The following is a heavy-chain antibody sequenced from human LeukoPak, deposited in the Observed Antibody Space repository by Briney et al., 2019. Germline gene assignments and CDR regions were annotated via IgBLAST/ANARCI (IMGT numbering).Heavy chain of an antibody. Sequence: ASVKVSCKASGGTFSSYAISWVRQAPGQGLEWMGGIIPIFGTANYAQKFQGRVTITTDESTSTVYMELSSLRSEDTAVYYCARDLGAGFAFDIWGQGTMVTVSS. CDR2: IIPIFGTA. D-gene: IGHD1-26*01. V-gene: IGHV1-69*05. CDR3: ARDLGAGFAFDI. J-gene: IGHJ3*02. CDR1: GGTFSSYA.